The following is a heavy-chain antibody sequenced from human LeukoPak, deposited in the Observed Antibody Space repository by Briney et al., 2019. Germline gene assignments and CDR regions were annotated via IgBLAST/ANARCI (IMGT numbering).Heavy chain of an antibody. CDR3: ARAFS. CDR1: GFTFSSQW. CDR2: IKEDGSEK. V-gene: IGHV3-7*01. J-gene: IGHJ5*02. Sequence: GGSLRLSCAASGFTFSSQWMSWVRQAPGKGLEWVADIKEDGSEKSYVDSVKGRFTISRDNAKNSLYLQMNSLRAEDTAVYYCARAFSWGQGTLVTVSS. D-gene: IGHD3-16*01.